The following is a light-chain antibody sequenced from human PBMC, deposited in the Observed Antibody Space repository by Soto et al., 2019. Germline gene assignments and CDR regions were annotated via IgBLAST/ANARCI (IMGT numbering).Light chain of an antibody. CDR2: DVT. J-gene: IGLJ1*01. CDR3: SSYTTSNTRQIV. CDR1: SSDVGGYNY. Sequence: SALSQPGSVSGSPGQSITLSCTGTSSDVGGYNYVSWYQHHPGKAPKLIIYDVTNRPSGVSNPFSGSKSGNTASLTISGLQPEDEPDYYCSSYTTSNTRQIVFGTGTKVTVL. V-gene: IGLV2-14*03.